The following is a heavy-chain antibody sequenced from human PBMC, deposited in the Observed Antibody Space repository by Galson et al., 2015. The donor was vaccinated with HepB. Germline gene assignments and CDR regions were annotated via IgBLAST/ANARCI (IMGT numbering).Heavy chain of an antibody. V-gene: IGHV3-30-3*01. CDR3: ARDGLLIVGYGMDV. CDR2: ISYDGSNK. CDR1: GFTFSSYA. J-gene: IGHJ6*02. Sequence: SLRLSCAASGFTFSSYAMHWVRQAPGKGLEWVAVISYDGSNKYYADSVKGRFTISRDNSENTLYLQMSSLRAEDTAVYYCARDGLLIVGYGMDVWGQGTTVTVSS. D-gene: IGHD2-15*01.